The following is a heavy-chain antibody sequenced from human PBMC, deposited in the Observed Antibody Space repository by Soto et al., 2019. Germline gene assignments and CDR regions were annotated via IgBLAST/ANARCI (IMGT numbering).Heavy chain of an antibody. J-gene: IGHJ4*02. CDR2: INNDGSST. Sequence: EVQLVESGGGLVQPGGSLRLSCAASKFTFSNYWMHWVRQAPGKGLVWVSRINNDGSSTSYADSVKGRFTISRDNAKNTLYLQMNSLRAEDTAVYYCTRAGGTAALDYWGQGTLVTVSS. D-gene: IGHD1-7*01. CDR1: KFTFSNYW. V-gene: IGHV3-74*01. CDR3: TRAGGTAALDY.